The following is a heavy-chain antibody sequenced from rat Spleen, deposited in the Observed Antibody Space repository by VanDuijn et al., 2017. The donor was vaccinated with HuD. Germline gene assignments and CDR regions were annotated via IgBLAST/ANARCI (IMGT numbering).Heavy chain of an antibody. V-gene: IGHV5S23*01. CDR3: ARHGGLRDWFAY. CDR1: GFTFSDHA. CDR2: ISAGGDNT. J-gene: IGHJ3*01. Sequence: EVQLVESGGRLVQPGNSLKLSCAASGFTFSDHAMAWVRQFPKKGLEWVAYISAGGDNTYYRDSVKGRFTISRDNAKSTLYLQMDSLRSEDTATYYCARHGGLRDWFAYWGQGTLVTVSS. D-gene: IGHD1-11*01.